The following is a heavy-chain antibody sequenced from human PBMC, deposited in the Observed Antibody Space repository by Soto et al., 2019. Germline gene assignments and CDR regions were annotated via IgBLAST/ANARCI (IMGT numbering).Heavy chain of an antibody. J-gene: IGHJ4*01. CDR3: ASAGDSSRYITG. CDR2: IYYSGST. Sequence: TLSLTCTVSGGSISSYYWSWIRQPPGKGLEWIGYIYYSGSTNYNPSLKSRVTISVDTSKNQFSLKLSSVTAADTAVYYCASAGDSSRYITGWGHGTLVTVPS. CDR1: GGSISSYY. V-gene: IGHV4-59*01. D-gene: IGHD3-22*01.